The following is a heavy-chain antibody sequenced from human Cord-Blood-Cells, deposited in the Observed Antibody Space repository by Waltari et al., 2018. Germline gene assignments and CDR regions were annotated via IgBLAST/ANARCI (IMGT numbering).Heavy chain of an antibody. CDR1: GFTFDDYA. D-gene: IGHD1-1*01. V-gene: IGHV3-9*03. J-gene: IGHJ3*02. CDR2: ISWNSGSI. Sequence: EVQLVESGGGLVQPGRSLRLSCAASGFTFDDYAMHCVRHAPGKGLEWVSGISWNSGSIGYADSVKGRFTISRDNAKNSLYLQMNSLRAEDMALYYCAKGKGGTDAFDIWGQGTMVTVSS. CDR3: AKGKGGTDAFDI.